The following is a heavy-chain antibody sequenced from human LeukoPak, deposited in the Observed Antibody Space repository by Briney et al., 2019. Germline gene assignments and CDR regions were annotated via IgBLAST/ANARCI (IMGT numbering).Heavy chain of an antibody. V-gene: IGHV3-23*01. CDR3: AKVPFPQLTIFGVVVEYYFDY. CDR2: ISGSGGST. Sequence: GGSLRLSCAASGFTFSSYAMSWVRQAPGKGLEWVSAISGSGGSTYYADSVKGRFTISRDNSKNTLYLQMNSLRAEDTAVYYCAKVPFPQLTIFGVVVEYYFDYWGQGTLVTVSS. J-gene: IGHJ4*02. CDR1: GFTFSSYA. D-gene: IGHD3-3*01.